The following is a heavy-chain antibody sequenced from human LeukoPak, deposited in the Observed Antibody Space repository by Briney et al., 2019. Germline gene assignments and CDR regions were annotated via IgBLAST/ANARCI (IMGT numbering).Heavy chain of an antibody. D-gene: IGHD2-15*01. CDR2: ISNGKT. Sequence: GGSLRLSCAASGFPFSSHAMSWVRQPPGKGLEWVAAISNGKTYYADSVRSRFAISRDDSTNTVYLHMNSLRDEDTALYHCVREAGYCAPVCVKTNWFDPWGQGTLVTVSS. V-gene: IGHV3-23*01. CDR1: GFPFSSHA. CDR3: VREAGYCAPVCVKTNWFDP. J-gene: IGHJ5*02.